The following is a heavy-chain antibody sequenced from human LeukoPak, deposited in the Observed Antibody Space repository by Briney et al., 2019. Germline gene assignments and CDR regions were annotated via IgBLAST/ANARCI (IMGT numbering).Heavy chain of an antibody. D-gene: IGHD1/OR15-1a*01. CDR3: ATKAREAPE. CDR2: ISGDGYDI. J-gene: IGHJ4*02. Sequence: GGSLRLSRATSGFSFSDNYMSWIRQAPGKGLQWLSYISGDGYDINYADSVKGRFTVARDNAKNALYLQMNSLGVEDTAIYYCATKAREAPEWGQGTLVTVSS. V-gene: IGHV3-11*01. CDR1: GFSFSDNY.